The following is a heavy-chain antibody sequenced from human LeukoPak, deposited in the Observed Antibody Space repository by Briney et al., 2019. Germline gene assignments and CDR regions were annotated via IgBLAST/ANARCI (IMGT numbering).Heavy chain of an antibody. CDR1: GYSFTSYW. CDR3: ARRSSGSWSVGGYYYYMDV. V-gene: IGHV5-51*01. D-gene: IGHD1-26*01. Sequence: GESLKISCKGSGYSFTSYWIGWVRPVTGKGLEWMGIIYPGDPDTRYSPSFQGQVTISADKSISTAYLQWSRLKASHTAMYYCARRSSGSWSVGGYYYYMDVWGKGTTVTVSS. J-gene: IGHJ6*03. CDR2: IYPGDPDT.